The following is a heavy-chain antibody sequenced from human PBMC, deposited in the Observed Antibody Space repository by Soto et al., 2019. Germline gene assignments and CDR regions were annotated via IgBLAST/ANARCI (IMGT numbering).Heavy chain of an antibody. J-gene: IGHJ1*01. CDR2: ISAYNGNT. Sequence: QVQLVQSGAEVKKPGASVKVSCKASGYNYTNYGINWVRQAPGQGLEWMGWISAYNGNTNYAKNLQGRVTMTTDTSTSTAYMELRSLRSDDTAVFYCTRAAREFSGSCSFHWGQGHLVTVSS. V-gene: IGHV1-18*01. CDR1: GYNYTNYG. CDR3: TRAAREFSGSCSFH. D-gene: IGHD1-26*01.